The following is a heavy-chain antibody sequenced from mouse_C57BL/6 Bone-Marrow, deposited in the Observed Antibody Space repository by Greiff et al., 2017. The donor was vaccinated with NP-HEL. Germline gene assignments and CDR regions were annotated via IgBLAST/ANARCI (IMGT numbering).Heavy chain of an antibody. J-gene: IGHJ4*01. CDR1: GYTFTSYW. V-gene: IGHV1-69*01. CDR2: IDPSDSYT. CDR3: ARMITTVVASYYYAMDY. Sequence: QVQLKQPGAELVMPGASVKLSCKASGYTFTSYWMHWVKQRPGQGLEWIGEIDPSDSYTNYNQKFKGKSTLTVAKSSSTAYMQLSSLTSEDSAVYYCARMITTVVASYYYAMDYWGQGTSVTVSS. D-gene: IGHD1-1*01.